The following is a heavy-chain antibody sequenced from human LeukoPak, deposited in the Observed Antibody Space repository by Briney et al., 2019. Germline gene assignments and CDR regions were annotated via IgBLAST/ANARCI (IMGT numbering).Heavy chain of an antibody. CDR3: ARGGWELPGYYFDY. CDR1: GFTFSSYA. Sequence: GRSLRLSCAASGFTFSSYAMHWVRQAPGKGLEYVSAISSNGDSTYYANSVKGRFTISRDNSKNTLYLQMGSLRAEDMAVYYCARGGWELPGYYFDYWGQGTLVSVST. J-gene: IGHJ4*02. CDR2: ISSNGDST. V-gene: IGHV3-64*01. D-gene: IGHD1-26*01.